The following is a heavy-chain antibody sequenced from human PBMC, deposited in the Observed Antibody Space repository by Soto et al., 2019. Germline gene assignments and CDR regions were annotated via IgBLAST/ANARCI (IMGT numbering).Heavy chain of an antibody. D-gene: IGHD6-19*01. CDR1: GYTLTSHY. CDR2: INPSVSST. Sequence: GASVKVSCKASGYTLTSHYMHWVRQAPGQGLEWMGRINPSVSSTRHAQKFQGRVTMTTDTSTGTVYMELSSLRSEGTAVYYCAREGAVAGTSFDLWGQGTLVTVSS. J-gene: IGHJ5*02. CDR3: AREGAVAGTSFDL. V-gene: IGHV1-46*01.